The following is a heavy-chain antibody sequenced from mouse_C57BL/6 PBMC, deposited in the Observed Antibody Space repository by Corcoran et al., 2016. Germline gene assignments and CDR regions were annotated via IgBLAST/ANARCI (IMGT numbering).Heavy chain of an antibody. CDR3: ARRRITTANFDY. Sequence: EVQLQQSGPELVKPGASVKISCKASGYTFTDYYMNWVKQSHGKSLEWIGDINPNNGGTSYNQKFKGKATLTVDKSSSTAYMELRSLTSEDSAVYFCARRRITTANFDYWGQGTTLTVSS. J-gene: IGHJ2*01. D-gene: IGHD1-2*01. V-gene: IGHV1-26*01. CDR1: GYTFTDYY. CDR2: INPNNGGT.